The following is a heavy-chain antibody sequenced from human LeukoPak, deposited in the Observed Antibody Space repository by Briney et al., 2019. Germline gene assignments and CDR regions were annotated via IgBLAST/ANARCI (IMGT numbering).Heavy chain of an antibody. D-gene: IGHD1-26*01. J-gene: IGHJ4*02. Sequence: GASVKVSCKVSGYTRTELSMHWVRQAPGKGLEWMGGFDPEDGETIYAQKFQGRVTMTEDTSTDTAYMELSSLRSEDTAVYYCATVGPHNEWELTDWGQGTLVTVSS. V-gene: IGHV1-24*01. CDR1: GYTRTELS. CDR2: FDPEDGET. CDR3: ATVGPHNEWELTD.